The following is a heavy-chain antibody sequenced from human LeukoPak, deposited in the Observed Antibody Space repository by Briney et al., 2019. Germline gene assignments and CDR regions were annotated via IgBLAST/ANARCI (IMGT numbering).Heavy chain of an antibody. V-gene: IGHV1-2*02. D-gene: IGHD3-22*01. CDR3: ASYYYDSSGYSDYFDY. J-gene: IGHJ4*02. CDR1: GYTFTGYY. Sequence: GASVKVSCKASGYTFTGYYMHWVRQAPGQGLEWMGWINPNSGGTNYAQKFQGGVTMTRDTSISTAYMELSRLRSDDTAVYYCASYYYDSSGYSDYFDYWGQGTLVTVSS. CDR2: INPNSGGT.